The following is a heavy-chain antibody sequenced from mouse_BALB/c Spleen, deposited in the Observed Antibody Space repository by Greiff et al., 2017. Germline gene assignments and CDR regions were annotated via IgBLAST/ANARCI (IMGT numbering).Heavy chain of an antibody. CDR3: ASPYYYGSSYEFAY. CDR2: IDPANGNT. Sequence: EVKLQESGAELVKPGASVKLSCTASGFNIKDTYMHWVKQRPEQGLEWIGRIDPANGNTKYDPKFQGKATITADTSSNTAYLQLSSLTSEDTAVYYCASPYYYGSSYEFAYWGQGTLVTVSA. D-gene: IGHD1-1*01. V-gene: IGHV14-3*02. J-gene: IGHJ3*01. CDR1: GFNIKDTY.